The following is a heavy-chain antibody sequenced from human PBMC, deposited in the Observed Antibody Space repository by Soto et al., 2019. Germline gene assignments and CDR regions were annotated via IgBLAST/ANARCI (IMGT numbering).Heavy chain of an antibody. Sequence: EAQLLESGGGLVQPGGSLRLSCAASGFTFSTYPMSWVRQAPGKGLEWVSGISGRGISTYYTDSVKGRLTISRDNSKNTVFLQMNSLRDEDTAVYYCVKPPVITASYYYYDMDVWGPGTTVTVSS. CDR2: ISGRGIST. V-gene: IGHV3-23*01. J-gene: IGHJ6*02. CDR3: VKPPVITASYYYYDMDV. CDR1: GFTFSTYP. D-gene: IGHD4-4*01.